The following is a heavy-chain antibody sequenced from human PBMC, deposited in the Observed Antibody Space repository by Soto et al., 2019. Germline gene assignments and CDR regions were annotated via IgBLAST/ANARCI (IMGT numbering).Heavy chain of an antibody. Sequence: TSETLSLTCTVSGGSISSYYWSWIRQPPGKGLEWIGYIYYSGSTNYNPSLKSRVTISVDTSKNQFSLKLSSVTAADAAVYYCARHLGYNGDFDYWGQGTLVTVSS. CDR1: GGSISSYY. D-gene: IGHD5-18*01. CDR3: ARHLGYNGDFDY. J-gene: IGHJ4*02. CDR2: IYYSGST. V-gene: IGHV4-59*08.